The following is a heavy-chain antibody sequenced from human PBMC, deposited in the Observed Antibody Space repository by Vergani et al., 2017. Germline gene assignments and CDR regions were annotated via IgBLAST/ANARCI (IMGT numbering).Heavy chain of an antibody. Sequence: QVQLQESGPGLVKPSETLSLTCPVSGGSISSYYWRWIRQPPGTGLEWIGYIYYSGSTNYNPSLKGRVTISVDTSKNQFSLKLSSVTAADTAVYYCARGDYYYGMDVWGQGTTVTVSS. CDR1: GGSISSYY. J-gene: IGHJ6*02. CDR2: IYYSGST. D-gene: IGHD3-16*01. CDR3: ARGDYYYGMDV. V-gene: IGHV4-59*01.